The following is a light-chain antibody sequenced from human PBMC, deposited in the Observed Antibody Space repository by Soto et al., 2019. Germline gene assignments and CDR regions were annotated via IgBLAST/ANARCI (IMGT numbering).Light chain of an antibody. CDR2: EGS. V-gene: IGLV2-23*01. Sequence: QSALTQPASVSGSPGQSITISCTGTSSDVGSYNLVSWYQQHPGKAPKLMIYEGSKRPSGVSNRFSGSKSGNTASLTISVLQAEDEAYYYCCSYAGSSNVVFGGGTKLTVL. CDR1: SSDVGSYNL. CDR3: CSYAGSSNVV. J-gene: IGLJ2*01.